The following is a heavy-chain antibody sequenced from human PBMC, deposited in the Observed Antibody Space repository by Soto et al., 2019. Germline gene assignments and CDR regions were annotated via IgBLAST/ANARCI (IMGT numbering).Heavy chain of an antibody. CDR1: GFTFSGSW. J-gene: IGHJ4*02. V-gene: IGHV3-74*01. CDR3: ARGIFGSGTANDY. Sequence: EVQLVESGGGLVQPGGSLRLSCAASGFTFSGSWMHWVRQAPGKGLVWVSRINGDGSGTSYADFVKGRFTISRDDAKNTLFLQMNGLRAEDTAVYSCARGIFGSGTANDYWCQGTLVTVSS. CDR2: INGDGSGT. D-gene: IGHD3-10*01.